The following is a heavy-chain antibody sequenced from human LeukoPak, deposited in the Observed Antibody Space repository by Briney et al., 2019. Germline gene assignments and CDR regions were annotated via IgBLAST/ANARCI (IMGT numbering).Heavy chain of an antibody. J-gene: IGHJ1*01. CDR1: GASITSTNYY. CDR3: ARVVPVPAEYFRH. V-gene: IGHV4-31*03. CDR2: IYYSGRT. Sequence: SQTLSLTCSVSGASITSTNYYWSWVRQVPGKGLEWIGYIYYSGRTYFNPSLRSRVSMSVDTSKSQFFLNLTSVTAADTAVYYCARVVPVPAEYFRHWGQGTLVTVSS.